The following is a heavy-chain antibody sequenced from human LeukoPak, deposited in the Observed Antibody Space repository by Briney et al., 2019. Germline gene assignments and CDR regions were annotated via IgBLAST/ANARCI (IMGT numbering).Heavy chain of an antibody. CDR2: INHSGST. CDR1: GGSFSGYY. D-gene: IGHD5-12*01. Sequence: SETLSLTCAVYGGSFSGYYWSWIRQPPGKGLEWIGEINHSGSTNYNPSLKSRVTISVDTSKNQFSLRLTSVTAADTAVYYCAAVVTYSGYDTFDYWGQGNLVTVSS. CDR3: AAVVTYSGYDTFDY. V-gene: IGHV4-34*01. J-gene: IGHJ4*02.